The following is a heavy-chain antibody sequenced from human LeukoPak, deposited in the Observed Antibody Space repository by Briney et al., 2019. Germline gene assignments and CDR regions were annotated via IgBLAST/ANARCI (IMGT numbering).Heavy chain of an antibody. D-gene: IGHD3-3*01. CDR2: IYYSGST. V-gene: IGHV4-39*01. J-gene: IGHJ3*02. Sequence: KPSETLSLTCTVSGGSISSSSYYWGWIRQPPGKGLEWIGSIYYSGSTYYNPSLKSRVTISVDTSKNQFSLKLSSVTAADTAVYYCASPFCDFWSGAFDIWGQGTMVTVSS. CDR1: GGSISSSSYY. CDR3: ASPFCDFWSGAFDI.